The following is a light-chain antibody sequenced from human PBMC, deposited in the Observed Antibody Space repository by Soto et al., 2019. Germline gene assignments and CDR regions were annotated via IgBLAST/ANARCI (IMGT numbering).Light chain of an antibody. V-gene: IGKV3-15*01. CDR2: AAS. CDR3: QHGINWPLN. CDR1: QSVRST. J-gene: IGKJ4*01. Sequence: EIVMTQSPASLSVSPGARATLSCRACQSVRSTLAWYQQKPSQAPRLIMYAASTRATGIPARFSGGGSGTDVTFTTSDLQTKDFAVYYYQHGINWPLNLARGTKVDI.